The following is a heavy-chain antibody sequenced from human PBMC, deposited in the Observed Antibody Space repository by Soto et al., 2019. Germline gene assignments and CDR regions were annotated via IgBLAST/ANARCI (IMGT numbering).Heavy chain of an antibody. V-gene: IGHV4-34*01. D-gene: IGHD3-9*01. Sequence: PSETLSLACAAYGGSFRGYYWSWIRQPPGKGLEWIGEINHSGSTNYNPSLKSRVTISVDTSKNQFSLKLSSVTAADTAVYYCARGSLVLRDFDWFEYFQHWGQG. CDR3: ARGSLVLRDFDWFEYFQH. CDR2: INHSGST. CDR1: GGSFRGYY. J-gene: IGHJ1*01.